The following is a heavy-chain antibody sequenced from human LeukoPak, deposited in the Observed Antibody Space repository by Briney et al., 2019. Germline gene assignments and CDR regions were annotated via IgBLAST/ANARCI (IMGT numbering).Heavy chain of an antibody. V-gene: IGHV4-59*08. J-gene: IGHJ6*02. CDR3: ARHIVVVPAAIVDGMDV. Sequence: SETLSLTCTVSGGSISSYYWSWIRQPPGKGLEWIGYIYYSGSTNYNPSLKSRVTISVDTSKNQFSLKLSSVTAADTAVYYCARHIVVVPAAIVDGMDVWGQGTTVTVSS. CDR2: IYYSGST. CDR1: GGSISSYY. D-gene: IGHD2-2*01.